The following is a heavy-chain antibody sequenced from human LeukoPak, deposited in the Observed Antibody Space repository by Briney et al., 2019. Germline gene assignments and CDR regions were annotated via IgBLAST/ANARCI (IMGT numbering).Heavy chain of an antibody. J-gene: IGHJ4*02. Sequence: ASVKVSCKASGYTFSSYGISWVRQAPGEGLEWMGWISAYNGNTDYAQNLRGRLTMTTDTSTSTAYMELRSLRSDDTAVYYCARDSVDGSGTYYNDSPDYWGQGTLVTVSS. D-gene: IGHD3-10*01. CDR3: ARDSVDGSGTYYNDSPDY. CDR1: GYTFSSYG. CDR2: ISAYNGNT. V-gene: IGHV1-18*01.